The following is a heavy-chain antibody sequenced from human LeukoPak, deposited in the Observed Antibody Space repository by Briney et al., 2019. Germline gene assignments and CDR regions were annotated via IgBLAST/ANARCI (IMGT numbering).Heavy chain of an antibody. Sequence: GGSLRLSCAASGFTFSSYGMHWVRQAPGKGLEWVAVISYDGSNKYYADSVKGRFTISRDNSKNTLYLQMNSLRAEDTAVYYCAKDRRDDIVVVTATFDYWGQGTLVTVSS. J-gene: IGHJ4*02. D-gene: IGHD2-21*02. CDR2: ISYDGSNK. CDR1: GFTFSSYG. V-gene: IGHV3-30*18. CDR3: AKDRRDDIVVVTATFDY.